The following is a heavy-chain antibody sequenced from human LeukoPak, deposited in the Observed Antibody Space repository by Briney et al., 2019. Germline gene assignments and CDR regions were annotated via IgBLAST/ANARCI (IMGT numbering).Heavy chain of an antibody. CDR2: ISAYNGNT. CDR1: GFTFKRYG. V-gene: IGHV1-18*01. Sequence: ASVKVSCKASGFTFKRYGITWVRQAPGQGLEWMGWISAYNGNTNYEQNLQGRVTMTTDPSTSTAYMELSSLRSEDTAVYYCASASYSGSYYFDYWGQGTLVTVSS. CDR3: ASASYSGSYYFDY. J-gene: IGHJ4*02. D-gene: IGHD1-26*01.